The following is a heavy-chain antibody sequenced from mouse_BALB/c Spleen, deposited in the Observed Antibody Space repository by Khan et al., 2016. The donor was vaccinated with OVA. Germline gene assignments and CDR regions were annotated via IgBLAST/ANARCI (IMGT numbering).Heavy chain of an antibody. Sequence: VKLEESGPGLVAPSQSLSITCTVSGFSLTSYGVHWVRQPPGKGLEWLGVIWAGGSTNYNSALMSSLSISKDNSKSQVILNMNSLQTDNTAVYYCARLEDIWGQGTTLTVSS. CDR2: IWAGGST. CDR1: GFSLTSYG. CDR3: ARLEDI. J-gene: IGHJ2*01. V-gene: IGHV2-9*02.